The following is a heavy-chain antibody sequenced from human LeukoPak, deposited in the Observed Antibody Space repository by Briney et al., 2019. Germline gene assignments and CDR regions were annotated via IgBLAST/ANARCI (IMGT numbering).Heavy chain of an antibody. J-gene: IGHJ6*03. CDR2: IYTSGST. Sequence: PSETLSLTCTVSGGSISSGSYYWSWIRQPAGKGLERIGRIYTSGSTNYNPSLKSRVTISVDTSKNQFSLKLSSVTAADTAVYYCARGVAAPWKTPYYYYMDVWGKGTTVTVSS. D-gene: IGHD6-13*01. V-gene: IGHV4-61*02. CDR3: ARGVAAPWKTPYYYYMDV. CDR1: GGSISSGSYY.